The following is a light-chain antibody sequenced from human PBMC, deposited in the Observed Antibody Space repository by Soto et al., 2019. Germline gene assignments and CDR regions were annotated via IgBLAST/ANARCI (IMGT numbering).Light chain of an antibody. V-gene: IGKV2-28*01. J-gene: IGKJ3*01. CDR1: QSLLHSNGYNY. CDR2: LGA. Sequence: EIGMTQSPLALPVTPGEPASISCRSSQSLLHSNGYNYLDWYLQKPGQSPQLLMCLGANRASGVTDRLSGREPCTDFTLRNSRVEAEDGVVYYCMQALQGRRTFGRGTKVDIK. CDR3: MQALQGRRT.